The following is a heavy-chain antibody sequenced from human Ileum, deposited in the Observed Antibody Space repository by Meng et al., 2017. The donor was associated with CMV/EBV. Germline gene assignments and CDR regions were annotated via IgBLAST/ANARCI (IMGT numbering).Heavy chain of an antibody. CDR3: AREIYCSSRSCYTHYGMDV. CDR1: GFTVSSNY. D-gene: IGHD2-2*02. J-gene: IGHJ6*02. Sequence: GGSLRLSCAASGFTVSSNYMSWVRQAPGKGQEWVSVIYSGGSTYYADSVKGRFTISRDNSKNTLYLQMNSLRAEDTAVYYCAREIYCSSRSCYTHYGMDVWGQGTTVTVSS. CDR2: IYSGGST. V-gene: IGHV3-53*01.